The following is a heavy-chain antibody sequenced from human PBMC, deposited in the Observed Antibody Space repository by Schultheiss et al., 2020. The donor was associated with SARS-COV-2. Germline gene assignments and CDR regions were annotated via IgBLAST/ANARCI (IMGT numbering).Heavy chain of an antibody. CDR2: INWNGAST. J-gene: IGHJ6*02. V-gene: IGHV3-20*04. D-gene: IGHD2-21*02. Sequence: GESLKISCAASGFTFSDAWMSWVRQAPGKGLEWVSGINWNGASTSYADSVKGRFTISRDNAKNSLYLQMNSLRAEDTALYYCARDPQAGWAVTADMGYYYGMDVWGQGTTVTVSS. CDR1: GFTFSDAW. CDR3: ARDPQAGWAVTADMGYYYGMDV.